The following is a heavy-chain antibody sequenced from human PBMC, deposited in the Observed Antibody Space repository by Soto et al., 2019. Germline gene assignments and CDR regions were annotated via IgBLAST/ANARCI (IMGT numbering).Heavy chain of an antibody. CDR3: ARAGWNGPRDC. CDR2: INSDGSST. CDR1: GFTFSSYW. J-gene: IGHJ4*02. V-gene: IGHV3-74*01. Sequence: GVSLRLSCAASGFTFSSYWMHWVRQAPGKGLVWVSRINSDGSSTVYADSVKGRFTISRDNAKNTLYLQMNSLRAEDTAVYYCARAGWNGPRDCWGQGTLVTVSS. D-gene: IGHD1-1*01.